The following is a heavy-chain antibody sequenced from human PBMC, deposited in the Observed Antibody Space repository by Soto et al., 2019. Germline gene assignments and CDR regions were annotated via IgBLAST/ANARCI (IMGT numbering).Heavy chain of an antibody. Sequence: PGGSLRLSCVASGFSFSSYAMHWVRQAPGQGLEWVSTISYDTTKEYYADSVKGRFTISRDNSKSMVFLQMRSLRPDDMAVYYCATEALYLITVLAPTIGYSGQGLLVTSP. D-gene: IGHD4-4*01. J-gene: IGHJ1*01. CDR1: GFSFSSYA. CDR3: ATEALYLITVLAPTIGY. CDR2: ISYDTTKE. V-gene: IGHV3-30-3*01.